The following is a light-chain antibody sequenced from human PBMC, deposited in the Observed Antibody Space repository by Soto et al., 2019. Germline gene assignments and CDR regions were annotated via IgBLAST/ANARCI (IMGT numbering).Light chain of an antibody. Sequence: DIQMTQSPSTLSASVGDRVTTTCRPSHSIAIWLAWYQQKPGQAPKFLIYKASRLETGVSSRFSGSGSGKDFTLTISSLQPDDFASYYCHQYKSYPFTFGQGTRLE. CDR3: HQYKSYPFT. CDR1: HSIAIW. CDR2: KAS. V-gene: IGKV1-5*03. J-gene: IGKJ5*01.